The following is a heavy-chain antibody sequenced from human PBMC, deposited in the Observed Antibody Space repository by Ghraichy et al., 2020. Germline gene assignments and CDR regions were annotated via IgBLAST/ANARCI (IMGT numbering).Heavy chain of an antibody. CDR2: ISYTGYT. Sequence: SETLSLICSVSGDSISSGDYYWNWIRQSPEKGLEWIGYISYTGYTYYSPSLRSRVTTSLDTSKNQLSLKMRSVTAADTAVYYCARGYCSGANCYSEIFDPWGQGILVTVSS. CDR3: ARGYCSGANCYSEIFDP. J-gene: IGHJ5*02. CDR1: GDSISSGDYY. V-gene: IGHV4-30-4*01. D-gene: IGHD2-15*01.